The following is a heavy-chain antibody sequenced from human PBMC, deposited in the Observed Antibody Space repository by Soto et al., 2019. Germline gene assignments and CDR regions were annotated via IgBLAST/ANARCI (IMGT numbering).Heavy chain of an antibody. J-gene: IGHJ3*02. Sequence: SVKVSCKASGGTFSSYAISWVRQAPGQGLEWMGGIIPIFGTANYAQKFQGRVTITADESTSTAYMELSSLRSEDTAVYYCAREGNYDSSGYYPPDAFDIRGQGTMVTVSS. CDR1: GGTFSSYA. V-gene: IGHV1-69*13. D-gene: IGHD3-22*01. CDR3: AREGNYDSSGYYPPDAFDI. CDR2: IIPIFGTA.